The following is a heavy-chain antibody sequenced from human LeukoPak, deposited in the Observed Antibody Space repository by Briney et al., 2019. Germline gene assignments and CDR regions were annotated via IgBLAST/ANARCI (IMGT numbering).Heavy chain of an antibody. CDR1: GYTFTSYA. J-gene: IGHJ4*02. Sequence: GASVEVSCKASGYTFTSYAISWVRQAPGQGLEWMGGIIPIFGTANYAQKFQGRVTITADESTSTAYMELSSLRSEDTAVYYCARDRYSNYHFDYWGQGTLVTVSS. D-gene: IGHD4-11*01. CDR2: IIPIFGTA. V-gene: IGHV1-69*13. CDR3: ARDRYSNYHFDY.